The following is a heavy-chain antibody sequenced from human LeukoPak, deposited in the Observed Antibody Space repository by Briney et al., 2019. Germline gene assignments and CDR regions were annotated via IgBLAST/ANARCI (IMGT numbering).Heavy chain of an antibody. CDR1: GGSISSGSYY. CDR2: IYTSGST. V-gene: IGHV4-61*02. D-gene: IGHD6-19*01. J-gene: IGHJ4*02. Sequence: SETLSLTCTVSGGSISSGSYYWSWIRQPAGKGLEWIGRIYTSGSTNYNPALKSLVTISVDTSKNQFSLKLSSVTAADTAVYYCARGGQWLAYFDYWGQGTLVTVSS. CDR3: ARGGQWLAYFDY.